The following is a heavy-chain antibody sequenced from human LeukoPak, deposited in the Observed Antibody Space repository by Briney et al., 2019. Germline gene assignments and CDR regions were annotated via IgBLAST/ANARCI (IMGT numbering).Heavy chain of an antibody. V-gene: IGHV3-7*01. CDR1: RFTFSRYW. J-gene: IGHJ4*02. Sequence: GGSLRLSCAASRFTFSRYWMSWVRQAPGKGLEWVANIKEDGSEKNYGDSVKGRFTISRDNAKNSLYLQMNSLRAEDTAVYYCAREGGEWELLRTFDYWGQGTLVTVSS. CDR3: AREGGEWELLRTFDY. CDR2: IKEDGSEK. D-gene: IGHD1-26*01.